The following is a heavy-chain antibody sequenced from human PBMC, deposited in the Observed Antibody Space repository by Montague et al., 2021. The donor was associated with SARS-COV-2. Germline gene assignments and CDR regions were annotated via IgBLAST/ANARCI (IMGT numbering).Heavy chain of an antibody. J-gene: IGHJ5*02. CDR1: GASISSYY. D-gene: IGHD1-1*01. Sequence: SETLSLTCSVSGASISSYYWSWIRQSPGKGLEWIGYIFHSGITDYNPSLKSRVTISVDMSKNRFSLQLNSVTAADSAVYYCARTEYNWNDWFDPWGQGTLVTVSS. CDR3: ARTEYNWNDWFDP. CDR2: IFHSGIT. V-gene: IGHV4-59*13.